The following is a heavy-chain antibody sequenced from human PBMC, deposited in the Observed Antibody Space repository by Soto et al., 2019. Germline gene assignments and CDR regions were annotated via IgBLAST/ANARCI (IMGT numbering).Heavy chain of an antibody. V-gene: IGHV1-69*13. CDR1: GGTFSSYA. D-gene: IGHD3-22*01. CDR3: ARVSGYYDSSGYGLDY. Sequence: SVKVSCKASGGTFSSYAISWVRQAPGQGLEWMGGIIPIFGTANYAQKFQGRVAITADESTTTAYMELSSLRSEDTAVYYCARVSGYYDSSGYGLDYWGQGTLVTVSS. J-gene: IGHJ4*02. CDR2: IIPIFGTA.